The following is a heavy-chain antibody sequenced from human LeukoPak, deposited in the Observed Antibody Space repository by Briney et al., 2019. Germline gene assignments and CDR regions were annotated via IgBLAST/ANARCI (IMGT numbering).Heavy chain of an antibody. V-gene: IGHV1-69*05. CDR1: GGTFSSYA. D-gene: IGHD5-24*01. Sequence: SVKVSCKASGGTFSSYAISWVRQAPGQVLEWMGRILPIFGTANYAQKFQGRVTITTDESTGTAYMELSSLRSEDTAVYYCARLGEMATDLSDYWGQGTLVTVSS. J-gene: IGHJ4*02. CDR2: ILPIFGTA. CDR3: ARLGEMATDLSDY.